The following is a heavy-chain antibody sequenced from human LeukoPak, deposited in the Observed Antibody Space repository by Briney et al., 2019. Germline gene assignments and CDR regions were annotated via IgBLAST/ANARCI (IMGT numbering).Heavy chain of an antibody. CDR3: ARVGGSYYYGSGSYLKNYYMDV. V-gene: IGHV3-7*03. J-gene: IGHJ6*03. Sequence: GGSLRLSCAASGFTFRSYWMTWVRQAPGKGLDWVASMKQDGSEKYYVDSVKGRFTISRDNSKNSLSLQMNSLRAEDTALYYCARVGGSYYYGSGSYLKNYYMDVWGKGTTVTVSS. D-gene: IGHD3-10*01. CDR1: GFTFRSYW. CDR2: MKQDGSEK.